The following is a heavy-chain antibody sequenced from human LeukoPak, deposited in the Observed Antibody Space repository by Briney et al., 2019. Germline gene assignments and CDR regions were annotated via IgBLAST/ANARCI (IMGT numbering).Heavy chain of an antibody. CDR1: GFTFSSYW. D-gene: IGHD3-22*01. Sequence: GGSLRLSCAASGFTFSSYWMSWVRQAPGKGLEWVANIKQDGSEKYYVDSVKGRFTISRDNAKNSLYLQMNSLRAEDTAVYYCARDGAYLDYDSSGYYSYSGGFDYWGQGTLVIVS. J-gene: IGHJ4*02. CDR2: IKQDGSEK. V-gene: IGHV3-7*01. CDR3: ARDGAYLDYDSSGYYSYSGGFDY.